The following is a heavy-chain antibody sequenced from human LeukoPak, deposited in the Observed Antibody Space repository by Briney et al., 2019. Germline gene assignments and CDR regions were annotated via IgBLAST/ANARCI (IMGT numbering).Heavy chain of an antibody. Sequence: PGGSLRLSCEASGFTFSSYAMHWVRQAPGKGMEYVSAISSNGGSTYYANSVKGRFTISRDNAKNSLYLQKNSLRAEDTAVYYCARGTVTNYFDYWGQGTLVTVSS. V-gene: IGHV3-64*01. D-gene: IGHD4-17*01. CDR2: ISSNGGST. CDR1: GFTFSSYA. CDR3: ARGTVTNYFDY. J-gene: IGHJ4*02.